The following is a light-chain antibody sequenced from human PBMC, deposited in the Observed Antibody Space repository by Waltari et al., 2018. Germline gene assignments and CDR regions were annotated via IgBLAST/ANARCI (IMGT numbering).Light chain of an antibody. CDR3: CSYAGNYIWV. CDR2: DVT. V-gene: IGLV2-23*02. CDR1: SSDIGRYVL. J-gene: IGLJ3*02. Sequence: QSALTQPAAVSGSPGQSVTISCTGASSDIGRYVLVSWYQQHPGNAPKLVISDVTKRPSGVSDRFSGSKSGDTASLTISGLQFEDEADYYCCSYAGNYIWVFGGGTRLTVL.